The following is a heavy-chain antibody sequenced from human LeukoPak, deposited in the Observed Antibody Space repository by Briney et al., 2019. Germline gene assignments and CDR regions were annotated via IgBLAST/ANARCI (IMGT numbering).Heavy chain of an antibody. D-gene: IGHD1-26*01. CDR2: INPNTCVT. CDR1: GYSFTGYL. J-gene: IGHJ4*02. V-gene: IGHV1-2*02. CDR3: ARGGDWWELPYYDY. Sequence: ASVKVSFKASGYSFTGYLMHGVRQAPGKGLEWMESINPNTCVTNSAHKFQGRVTMTRDTSISTAYTELSRLRSDDTAVYYCARGGDWWELPYYDYWRQGTLVTVSS.